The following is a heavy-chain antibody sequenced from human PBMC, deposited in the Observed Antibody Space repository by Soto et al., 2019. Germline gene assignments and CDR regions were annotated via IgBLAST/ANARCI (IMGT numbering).Heavy chain of an antibody. CDR2: IYWDDNK. CDR1: GFSLGTSGVA. D-gene: IGHD6-13*01. J-gene: IGHJ4*02. CDR3: AHRYSSSYDY. Sequence: QITLKESGPTLVKPTQTLTLTCTFSGFSLGTSGVAVGWIRQPPGKALECLALIYWDDNKRYSPSLQSRITLTKDTSKNQVVLTMTNMDPVDTATYYCAHRYSSSYDYWGQGILVTVSS. V-gene: IGHV2-5*02.